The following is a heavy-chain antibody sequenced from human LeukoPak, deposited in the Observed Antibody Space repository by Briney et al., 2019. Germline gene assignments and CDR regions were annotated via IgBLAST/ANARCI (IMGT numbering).Heavy chain of an antibody. V-gene: IGHV4-39*01. J-gene: IGHJ4*02. D-gene: IGHD6-13*01. CDR2: IYYSGST. CDR1: GGSISSSSYY. Sequence: SETLSLTCTVSGGSISSSSYYWGWIRQPPGNGLEWIGSIYYSGSTYYNPSLKSRVTISVDTSKNQFSLKLSSVTAADTAVYYCASAGAAAGTVDYWGQGTLVTVSS. CDR3: ASAGAAAGTVDY.